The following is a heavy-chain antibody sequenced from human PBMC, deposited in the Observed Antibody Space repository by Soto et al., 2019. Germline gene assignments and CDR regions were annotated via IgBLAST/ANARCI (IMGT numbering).Heavy chain of an antibody. V-gene: IGHV1-2*02. CDR2: INPNTGDT. CDR3: ARWGSVGAGGYYYGMDV. D-gene: IGHD3-16*01. J-gene: IGHJ6*02. CDR1: GNTFTGYY. Sequence: RALVKVSCKASGNTFTGYYIHWVRQAPGQGLEWMGWINPNTGDTNSAQNFQGRVTLTGDTSITTAYMELSRLRSDDTAMYYCARWGSVGAGGYYYGMDVPGPGTAVTVS.